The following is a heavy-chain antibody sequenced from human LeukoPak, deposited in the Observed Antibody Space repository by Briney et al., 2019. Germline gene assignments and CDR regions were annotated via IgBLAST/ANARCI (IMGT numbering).Heavy chain of an antibody. CDR3: ASVAANHVSCFDP. D-gene: IGHD2-15*01. Sequence: ASVNVSCKASGYTLTDHYIHWVRQAPGQGLEWMGWLNPKTGGTNYAQTFQGRVTMTRDTSISKAYMELSRLTSDDTAVYYCASVAANHVSCFDPWGQGTLVPVSS. V-gene: IGHV1-2*02. J-gene: IGHJ5*02. CDR2: LNPKTGGT. CDR1: GYTLTDHY.